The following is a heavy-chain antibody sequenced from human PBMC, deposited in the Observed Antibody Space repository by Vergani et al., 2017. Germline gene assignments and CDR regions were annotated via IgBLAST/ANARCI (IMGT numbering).Heavy chain of an antibody. Sequence: QVQLQESGPGLVKPSQTLSLTCTVSGGSISSGGYYWSWIRQHPGKGLEWIGYIYYSGSTYYNPSLKSRVTISVDTSKNQFSLKLSSVTAADTAVYYCASMGGYDEGDAFRIGYFDSWGPGILVTVSS. V-gene: IGHV4-31*03. J-gene: IGHJ4*02. CDR1: GGSISSGGYY. CDR2: IYYSGST. D-gene: IGHD3-22*01. CDR3: ASMGGYDEGDAFRIGYFDS.